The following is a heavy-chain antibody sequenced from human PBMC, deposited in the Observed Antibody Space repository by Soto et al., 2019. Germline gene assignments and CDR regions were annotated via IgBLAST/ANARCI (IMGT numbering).Heavy chain of an antibody. CDR2: ISYDGSKN. V-gene: IGHV3-30*18. D-gene: IGHD3-16*02. Sequence: QVQLVESGGGVVQPGTSLRLSCAASGLTFDAYGMHWVRQAPGKGLEWVASISYDGSKNYYADSLRGRFTVSRDNSKNTLFLQIDSLRTEYTAVYHWSKDPGGSTSYPFLSYYFQHWGRGTLVTVSS. J-gene: IGHJ1*01. CDR1: GLTFDAYG. CDR3: SKDPGGSTSYPFLSYYFQH.